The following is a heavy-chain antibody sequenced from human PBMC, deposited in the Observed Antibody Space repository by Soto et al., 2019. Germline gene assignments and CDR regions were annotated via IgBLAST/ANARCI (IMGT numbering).Heavy chain of an antibody. CDR1: GFTFNNFA. D-gene: IGHD5-12*01. V-gene: IGHV3-23*01. J-gene: IGHJ6*04. CDR3: ATASGIVATIGFSDV. Sequence: EVQLLESGGGLVQPGGSLRLSCAASGFTFNNFAMNWVRQAPGKGLEWVSAVNNGGDSTYYADSVQGRFTISRDNSENTLYLHMNSLRADDTAVYYCATASGIVATIGFSDVWGKGTTVTVSS. CDR2: VNNGGDST.